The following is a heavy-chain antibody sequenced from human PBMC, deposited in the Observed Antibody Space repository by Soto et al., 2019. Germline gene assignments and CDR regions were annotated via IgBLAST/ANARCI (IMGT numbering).Heavy chain of an antibody. CDR2: IKSKTDGGTT. Sequence: PGGSLRLSCAASGFTFSNAWMSWVRQAPGKGLEWVGRIKSKTDGGTTDYAAPVKGRFTISRDDSKNTLYLQMNSLKTEDTAVYYCTTDLVRYFDWLSHYAFDIWGQGTMVT. V-gene: IGHV3-15*01. D-gene: IGHD3-9*01. J-gene: IGHJ3*02. CDR1: GFTFSNAW. CDR3: TTDLVRYFDWLSHYAFDI.